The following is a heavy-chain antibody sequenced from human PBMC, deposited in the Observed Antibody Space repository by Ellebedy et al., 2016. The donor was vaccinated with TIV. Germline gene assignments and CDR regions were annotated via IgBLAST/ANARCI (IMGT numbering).Heavy chain of an antibody. CDR3: ARDMSGIAAAGDY. J-gene: IGHJ4*02. D-gene: IGHD6-13*01. V-gene: IGHV1-18*04. CDR1: GYTFTSYG. Sequence: AASVKVSCKASGYTFTSYGISWVRQAPGQGLEWMGWISPYSENTNYAQKLQGRVTMTTDTSTNTAYMELRSLRSDDTAVYYCARDMSGIAAAGDYWGQGTLVTVSS. CDR2: ISPYSENT.